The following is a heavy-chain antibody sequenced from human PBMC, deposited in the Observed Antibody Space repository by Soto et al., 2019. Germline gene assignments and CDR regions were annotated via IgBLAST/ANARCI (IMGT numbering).Heavy chain of an antibody. CDR1: GGSFSGYY. Sequence: SATLSLTCAVYGGSFSGYYWSWIRQPPGKGLEWIGEINHSGSTNYNPSLKSRVTISVDTSKNQFSLKLSSVTAADTAVYYCARDQGTGYSSSWYWFQNGMDVWGQGTTVTVSS. V-gene: IGHV4-34*01. J-gene: IGHJ6*02. D-gene: IGHD6-13*01. CDR3: ARDQGTGYSSSWYWFQNGMDV. CDR2: INHSGST.